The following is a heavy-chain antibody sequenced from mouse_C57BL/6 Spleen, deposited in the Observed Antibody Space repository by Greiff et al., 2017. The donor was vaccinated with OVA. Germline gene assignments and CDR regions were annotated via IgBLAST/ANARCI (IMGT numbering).Heavy chain of an antibody. Sequence: EVQGVESGGGLVQPGGSLSLSCAASGFTFTDYYMSWVRQPPGKALEWLGFIRNKANGYTTEYSASVKGRFTISRDNSQSILYLQMNALRAEDSATYYCARFPSDYYGSSLYYFDYWGQGTTLTVSS. CDR2: IRNKANGYTT. J-gene: IGHJ2*01. CDR1: GFTFTDYY. CDR3: ARFPSDYYGSSLYYFDY. D-gene: IGHD1-1*01. V-gene: IGHV7-3*01.